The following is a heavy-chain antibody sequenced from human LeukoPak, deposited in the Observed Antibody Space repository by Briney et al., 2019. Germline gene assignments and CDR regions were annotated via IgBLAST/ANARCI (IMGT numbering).Heavy chain of an antibody. V-gene: IGHV4-34*01. Sequence: SETLSLTCAVYGGSFSGYFWSWIRQPPGKGLEWIGEINRGGSTNYNPSLKSRVTISVDTSKNQFSLKLSSVTAADTAVYYCARHYYGSGSYSYTSKRGDWFDPWGQGTLVTVSS. CDR3: ARHYYGSGSYSYTSKRGDWFDP. CDR2: INRGGST. J-gene: IGHJ5*02. D-gene: IGHD3-10*01. CDR1: GGSFSGYF.